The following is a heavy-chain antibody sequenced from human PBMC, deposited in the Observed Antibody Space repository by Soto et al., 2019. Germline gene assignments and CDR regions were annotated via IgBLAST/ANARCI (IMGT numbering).Heavy chain of an antibody. V-gene: IGHV3-13*01. CDR3: ARGRTAMSLSWYYYYGMDV. D-gene: IGHD5-18*01. CDR2: IGTAGDT. CDR1: GFTFSSYD. Sequence: VQLVESGGGLVQPGGSLRLSCAASGFTFSSYDMHWVRQATGKGLEWVSAIGTAGDTYYPGSVKGRFTISRENAKNSLYLQMNSLRAEDTAVYYCARGRTAMSLSWYYYYGMDVWGQGTTVTVSS. J-gene: IGHJ6*02.